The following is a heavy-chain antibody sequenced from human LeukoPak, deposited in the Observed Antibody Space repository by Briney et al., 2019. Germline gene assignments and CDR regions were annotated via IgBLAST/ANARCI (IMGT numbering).Heavy chain of an antibody. J-gene: IGHJ4*02. CDR1: GFSFGSNA. V-gene: IGHV3-23*01. CDR2: ISSSGDTT. Sequence: GGSLRLSCAASGFSFGSNAMSWVRQAPGKGLEWASTISSSGDTTYYADSVKGRFTLSRDISKNTLYLQMNSLRADDTAVYYCAKLVGATTNCWGQGTLVTVSS. CDR3: AKLVGATTNC. D-gene: IGHD1-26*01.